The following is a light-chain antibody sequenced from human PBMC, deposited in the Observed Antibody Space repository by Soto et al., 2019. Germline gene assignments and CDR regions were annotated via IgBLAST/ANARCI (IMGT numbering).Light chain of an antibody. Sequence: EFVLTQSPGTLSLSPGERATLSCRASQSVSSSYLAWYQQKPGQAPRILIYGASTRATGIPDRFSGSGSETHFTITISRLEPEDFAVYYCQQYGSSPPLTFGGGTKVQIK. V-gene: IGKV3-20*01. CDR1: QSVSSSY. J-gene: IGKJ4*01. CDR3: QQYGSSPPLT. CDR2: GAS.